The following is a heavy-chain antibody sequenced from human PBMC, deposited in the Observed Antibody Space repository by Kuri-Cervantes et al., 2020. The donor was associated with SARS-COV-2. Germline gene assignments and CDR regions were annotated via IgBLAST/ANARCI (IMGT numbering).Heavy chain of an antibody. CDR3: ARDASMGGFAP. CDR1: GFTFSSYA. V-gene: IGHV3-30-3*01. CDR2: ISYDGSNK. Sequence: LSLTCAASGFTFSSYAMHWVRQAPGKGLGWVAVISYDGSNKYYADSVKGRFTISRDNSKNTLYLQMNSLRAEDTAVYYCARDASMGGFAPWGQGTLVTVSS. D-gene: IGHD5-12*01. J-gene: IGHJ5*02.